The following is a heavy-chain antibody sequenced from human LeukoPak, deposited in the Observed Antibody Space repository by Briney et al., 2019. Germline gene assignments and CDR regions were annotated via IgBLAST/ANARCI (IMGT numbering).Heavy chain of an antibody. D-gene: IGHD3-16*01. V-gene: IGHV3-23*01. J-gene: IGHJ5*02. Sequence: GGSLRLSCTASGFTFSTQYMAWVRQAPGKGLEWVSAVTGPGDTTYYADSVKGRFFMSREDSKTTVYLQMNSLRAEDTAIYYCAKGAEIDLWGQGTLVTVSS. CDR1: GFTFSTQY. CDR2: VTGPGDTT. CDR3: AKGAEIDL.